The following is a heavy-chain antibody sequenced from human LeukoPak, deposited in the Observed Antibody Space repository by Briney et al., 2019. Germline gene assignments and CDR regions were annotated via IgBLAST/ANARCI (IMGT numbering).Heavy chain of an antibody. J-gene: IGHJ5*02. D-gene: IGHD2-2*01. Sequence: SETLSLTCTVSGGSISSYYWSWIRQPAGKGLEWIGRIYTSGSTNYNPSLKSRVTMSVDTSKNQFSLKLSSVTAADTAVYYCARELKPGMPAPYNWFDPWGQGTPVTVSS. CDR1: GGSISSYY. CDR2: IYTSGST. CDR3: ARELKPGMPAPYNWFDP. V-gene: IGHV4-4*07.